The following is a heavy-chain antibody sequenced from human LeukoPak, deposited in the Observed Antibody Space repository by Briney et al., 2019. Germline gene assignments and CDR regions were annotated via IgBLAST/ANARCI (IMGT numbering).Heavy chain of an antibody. CDR1: GFTFSNYV. Sequence: GGSLRLSCAASGFTFSNYVMSWVRQGPGKGLAWVSTIYTSAGGTYYADSVKGRFTISRDNSKNTLYLQMDSLRAEDTAVYYCAKVVRSSAYYFDYWGQGTLVTVSS. CDR2: IYTSAGGT. CDR3: AKVVRSSAYYFDY. J-gene: IGHJ4*02. V-gene: IGHV3-23*01. D-gene: IGHD3-10*01.